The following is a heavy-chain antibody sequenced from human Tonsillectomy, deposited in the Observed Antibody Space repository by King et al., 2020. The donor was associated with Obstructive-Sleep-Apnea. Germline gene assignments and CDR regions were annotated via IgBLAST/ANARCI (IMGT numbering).Heavy chain of an antibody. D-gene: IGHD6-6*01. CDR2: IRPKANNYAT. CDR1: GFTFSRSA. V-gene: IGHV3-73*02. CDR3: TRFSATLSLVFDY. J-gene: IGHJ4*02. Sequence: HLLDAVGVFVPPVRSTTRSCSPSGFTFSRSAMHRLGTWCGNGLACWCCIRPKANNYATAYAASVKGRLTISRDDSTNKIYLQMDSLKTEDTAVYYCTRFSATLSLVFDYWGQGTPVTVSS.